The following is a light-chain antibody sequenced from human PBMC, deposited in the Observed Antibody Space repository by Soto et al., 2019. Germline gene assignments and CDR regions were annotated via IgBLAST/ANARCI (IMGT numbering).Light chain of an antibody. Sequence: AIRMTQSPSSFSASTGDRVTITCRASQGISSYLAWYQQKPGKAPKLLIYAASTLQSGVPSRFSGSGSGTDFTLTISCLQSEDFATYYCQQYYSYPWVFGPGTKVDIK. CDR3: QQYYSYPWV. V-gene: IGKV1-8*01. CDR2: AAS. J-gene: IGKJ3*01. CDR1: QGISSY.